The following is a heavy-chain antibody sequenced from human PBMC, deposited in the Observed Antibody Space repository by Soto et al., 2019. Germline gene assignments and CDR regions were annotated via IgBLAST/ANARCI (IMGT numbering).Heavy chain of an antibody. Sequence: SETLSLTCTVSGGSISSYYWSWIRQPPGKGLEWIGYIYYSGSTNYNPSLKSRVTISVDTSKNQFSLKLNSVTAADTAVYYCARDKITGLFDYWGQGTLVTVSS. V-gene: IGHV4-59*12. D-gene: IGHD2-8*02. J-gene: IGHJ4*02. CDR3: ARDKITGLFDY. CDR1: GGSISSYY. CDR2: IYYSGST.